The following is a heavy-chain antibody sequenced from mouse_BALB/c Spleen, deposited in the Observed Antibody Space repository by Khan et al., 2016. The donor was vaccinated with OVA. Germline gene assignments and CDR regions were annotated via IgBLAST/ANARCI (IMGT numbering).Heavy chain of an antibody. CDR1: GYSITSGY. CDR3: AIWAYRYAFGY. J-gene: IGHJ3*01. CDR2: IIYTGYT. Sequence: EVQLQESGPSLVKPSQTLSLTCSVAGYSITSGYWNWIRKFPGNKLEYMGYIIYTGYTYYNPSLHSRNSIARHTAETHDYLQLNSVTDADAATYSCAIWAYRYAFGYWGQGTLVTVSA. V-gene: IGHV3-8*02. D-gene: IGHD2-14*01.